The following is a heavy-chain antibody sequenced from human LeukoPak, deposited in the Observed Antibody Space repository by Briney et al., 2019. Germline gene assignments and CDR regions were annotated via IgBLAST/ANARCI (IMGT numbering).Heavy chain of an antibody. D-gene: IGHD4-17*01. CDR2: INHSGST. Sequence: GSLRLSCAASGFTFSSYAMSWIRQPPGKGLEWIGEINHSGSTNYNPSLKSRVTISVDTSKNQFSLKLSSVTAADTAVYYCYGDYLSGDFDYWGQGTLVTVSS. J-gene: IGHJ4*02. V-gene: IGHV4-34*08. CDR3: YGDYLSGDFDY. CDR1: GFTFSSYA.